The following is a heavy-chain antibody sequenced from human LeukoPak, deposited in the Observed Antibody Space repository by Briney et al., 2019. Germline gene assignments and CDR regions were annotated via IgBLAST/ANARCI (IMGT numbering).Heavy chain of an antibody. V-gene: IGHV5-51*01. CDR2: IYPGESET. CDR3: ARKTSGYYLHWYFDL. J-gene: IGHJ2*01. Sequence: GESLKISCKGSGYTFTSYWSGWVRQMPGTGLEWVGIIYPGESETRYSPSFQGQVTISADKSISTAYLQWDSLKASDTAMYYCARKTSGYYLHWYFDLWGRGTLVTVSS. CDR1: GYTFTSYW. D-gene: IGHD3-22*01.